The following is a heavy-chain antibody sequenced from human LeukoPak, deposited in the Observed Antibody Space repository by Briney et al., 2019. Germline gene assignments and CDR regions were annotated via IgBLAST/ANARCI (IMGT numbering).Heavy chain of an antibody. D-gene: IGHD6-13*01. Sequence: GGSLRLSCAASGFTFSSYSMNWVRQAPGKGLEWVSSISSSSSYIYYADSVKGRFTISRDNAKNSLYLQMNSLRAEDTAVYYCARAQSSSSGFDYWGQGTLVTVSS. J-gene: IGHJ4*02. CDR3: ARAQSSSSGFDY. V-gene: IGHV3-21*01. CDR2: ISSSSSYI. CDR1: GFTFSSYS.